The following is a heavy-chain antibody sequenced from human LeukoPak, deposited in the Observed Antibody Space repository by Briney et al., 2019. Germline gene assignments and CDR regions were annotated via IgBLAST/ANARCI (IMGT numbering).Heavy chain of an antibody. V-gene: IGHV1-18*01. J-gene: IGHJ4*02. CDR1: GYTFTSYG. CDR2: ISAYSGNT. CDR3: ARLRYDSSGYLTYFDY. Sequence: GASVKVSCKASGYTFTSYGISWVRQAPGQGLEWMGWISAYSGNTNYAQKLQGRVTMTTDTSTSTAYMELRSLRSDDTAVYYCARLRYDSSGYLTYFDYWGQGTLVTVSS. D-gene: IGHD3-22*01.